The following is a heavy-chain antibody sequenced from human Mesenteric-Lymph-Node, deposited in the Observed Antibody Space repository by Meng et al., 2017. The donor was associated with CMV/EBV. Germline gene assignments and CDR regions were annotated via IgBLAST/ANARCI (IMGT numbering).Heavy chain of an antibody. D-gene: IGHD3-3*01. CDR1: GLTFSRYV. CDR3: ANPSTIFGVVSPFDY. V-gene: IGHV3-23*01. J-gene: IGHJ4*02. Sequence: GESLKISCAASGLTFSRYVMSWVRQAPGKGLEWVSAVSGSGDRTYSADSVKGRFTISRDNSKNTVYLQMNSLGADDTAVYYCANPSTIFGVVSPFDYWGQGTLVTVSS. CDR2: VSGSGDRT.